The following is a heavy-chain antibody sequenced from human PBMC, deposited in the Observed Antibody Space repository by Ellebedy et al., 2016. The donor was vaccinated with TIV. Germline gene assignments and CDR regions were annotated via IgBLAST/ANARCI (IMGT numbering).Heavy chain of an antibody. Sequence: SETLSLTCTVSGGSISSYYWSWIRQPPGKGLEWIGYIYYSGSTNYNPSLKSRVTISVDTSKNQFSLKLSSVTAADTAVYYCARDKSGWYVYWGQGTTVTVSS. J-gene: IGHJ6*02. D-gene: IGHD6-19*01. V-gene: IGHV4-59*01. CDR2: IYYSGST. CDR1: GGSISSYY. CDR3: ARDKSGWYVY.